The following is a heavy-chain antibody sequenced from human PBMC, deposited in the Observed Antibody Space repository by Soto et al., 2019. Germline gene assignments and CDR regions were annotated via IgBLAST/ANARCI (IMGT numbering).Heavy chain of an antibody. CDR3: AASIFYYGMDV. V-gene: IGHV5-51*01. J-gene: IGHJ6*02. CDR1: GYTFTNYW. Sequence: GESLKISCKGSGYTFTNYWIGWVRQMPGKGLEWMGIIYPGDSDTKYNPSFQGQVTISADKSITTTYLRWTSLKASDTAVYYCAASIFYYGMDVWGQGTTVTVSS. CDR2: IYPGDSDT.